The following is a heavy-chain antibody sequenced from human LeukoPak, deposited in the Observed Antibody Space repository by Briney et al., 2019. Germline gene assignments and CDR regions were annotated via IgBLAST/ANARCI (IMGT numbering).Heavy chain of an antibody. CDR1: GFSLSTSGVG. J-gene: IGHJ1*01. V-gene: IGHV2-5*02. CDR2: IYWDDDK. Sequence: SGPTLVKPTQTLTLTCTFSGFSLSTSGVGVGWIRQPPGKALEWLALIYWDDDKRYSPSLKIRLTITKDTSKNQVVLTMTNMDPVDTATYYCAHMVSNYDILTGYSTGGAEYFQHWGQGTLVTVSS. D-gene: IGHD3-9*01. CDR3: AHMVSNYDILTGYSTGGAEYFQH.